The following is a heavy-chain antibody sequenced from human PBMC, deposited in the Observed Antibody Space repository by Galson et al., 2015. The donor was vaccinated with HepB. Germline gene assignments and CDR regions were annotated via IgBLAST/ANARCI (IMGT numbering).Heavy chain of an antibody. CDR2: IKEDGSEK. J-gene: IGHJ4*02. D-gene: IGHD3-3*01. CDR1: GFTFSNYW. CDR3: ARAYYDFWSCYHAFDY. V-gene: IGHV3-7*01. Sequence: SLRLSCAASGFTFSNYWMTWARQGPGKGLEWVATIKEDGSEKYYVDSVKGRFTISRDNAKNSLYLQMNSLTAEDTAVSYCARAYYDFWSCYHAFDYWGQGTLVTVSS.